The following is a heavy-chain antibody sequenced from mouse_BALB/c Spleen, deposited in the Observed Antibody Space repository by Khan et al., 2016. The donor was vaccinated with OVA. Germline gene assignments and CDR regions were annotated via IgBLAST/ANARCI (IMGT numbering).Heavy chain of an antibody. CDR2: ILPGSDSP. V-gene: IGHV1-9*01. CDR1: GYTFSSYW. D-gene: IGHD2-3*01. Sequence: QVQLKQSGTELLKPGASVKISCKATGYTFSSYWIEWIKQRTGHGLEWIGEILPGSDSPNYNERFMGKATFTAVTSSNTASMQLSSLPSEDSAVYYCARQGGGYFSWFAYWGQGTLVTVSA. J-gene: IGHJ3*01. CDR3: ARQGGGYFSWFAY.